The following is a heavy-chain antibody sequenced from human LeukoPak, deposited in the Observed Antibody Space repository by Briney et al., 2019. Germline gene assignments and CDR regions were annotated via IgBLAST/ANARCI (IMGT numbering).Heavy chain of an antibody. CDR2: IYISGST. CDR1: GGSISSYY. D-gene: IGHD4-17*01. J-gene: IGHJ4*02. Sequence: SETLSLTCTVSGGSISSYYWSWIRQPAGKGLEWIGRIYISGSTNYNPSLKSRVTMSVDTSKNQFSLKLSSVTAEDTAVYYCAKDPLDYGDYQKDYWGQGTLVTVSS. V-gene: IGHV4-4*07. CDR3: AKDPLDYGDYQKDY.